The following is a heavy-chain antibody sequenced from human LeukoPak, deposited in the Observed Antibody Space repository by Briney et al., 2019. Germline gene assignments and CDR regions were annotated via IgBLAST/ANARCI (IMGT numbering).Heavy chain of an antibody. J-gene: IGHJ4*02. Sequence: TGRSLRLSCAASGFTFSSYGMHWVRQAPGKGLEWVAVIWYDGSNKYYADSVKGRFTISRDNSKNTLYLQMNSLRAEDTAVYYCARETSDYYDSRGYFDYWGQGTLVTVSS. D-gene: IGHD3-22*01. CDR3: ARETSDYYDSRGYFDY. CDR1: GFTFSSYG. V-gene: IGHV3-33*01. CDR2: IWYDGSNK.